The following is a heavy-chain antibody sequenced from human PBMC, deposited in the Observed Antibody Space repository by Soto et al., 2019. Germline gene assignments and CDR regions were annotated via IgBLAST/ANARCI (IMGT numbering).Heavy chain of an antibody. J-gene: IGHJ4*02. Sequence: QVQLVQSGAEVKKPGSSVKVSCKASGGTFSSYTISWVRQAPGQGLEWMGRIIPILGIANYAQKFQGRVXSXAXXSTSTAYMELSSLRSEDTAVYYCAYMYYYGSGSLYWGQGTLVTVSS. CDR2: IIPILGIA. V-gene: IGHV1-69*02. CDR3: AYMYYYGSGSLY. D-gene: IGHD3-10*01. CDR1: GGTFSSYT.